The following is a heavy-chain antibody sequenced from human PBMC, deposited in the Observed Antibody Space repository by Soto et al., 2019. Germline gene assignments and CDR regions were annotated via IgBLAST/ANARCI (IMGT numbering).Heavy chain of an antibody. CDR2: ISGGGNDA. CDR3: ARSLFLASTDTEPFDY. J-gene: IGHJ4*02. V-gene: IGHV3-23*01. D-gene: IGHD3-3*02. Sequence: EAQLLESGGGLVQPGGSLVLSCAASGFTFSSYAMSWVRQAPGKGLEWGSSISGGGNDAFYAVSVKGRFTISRDNSRNTLYLQMSSLRADDTAIYYCARSLFLASTDTEPFDYWGQGALVTVSS. CDR1: GFTFSSYA.